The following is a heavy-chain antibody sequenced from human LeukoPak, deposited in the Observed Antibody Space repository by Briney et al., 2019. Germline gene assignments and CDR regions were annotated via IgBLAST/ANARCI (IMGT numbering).Heavy chain of an antibody. V-gene: IGHV3-33*06. CDR3: ANQHYYGGNSYYYYGMDV. CDR1: GFTFSSYG. Sequence: GGSLRLSCAASGFTFSSYGMHWVRQAPGKGLEWVAVIWYDGSNKYYADSVKGRFTISRDNSKNTLYLQMNSLRAEDTAVYYCANQHYYGGNSYYYYGMDVWGQGTTVTVSS. D-gene: IGHD4-23*01. CDR2: IWYDGSNK. J-gene: IGHJ6*02.